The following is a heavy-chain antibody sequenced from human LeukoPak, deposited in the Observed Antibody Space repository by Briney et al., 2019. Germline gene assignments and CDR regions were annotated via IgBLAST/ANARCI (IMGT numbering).Heavy chain of an antibody. V-gene: IGHV3-74*01. D-gene: IGHD3-10*01. CDR2: ISSDGTYT. CDR1: GFTFSSHL. CDR3: ARHPGDYDY. Sequence: GGSLRLSCAASGFTFSSHLMHWVRQAPGKGLVWVSRISSDGTYTNYADSVRGRFTISRDNAKNSLYLQMNSLRAEDTAVYYCARHPGDYDYWGQGTLVTVSS. J-gene: IGHJ4*02.